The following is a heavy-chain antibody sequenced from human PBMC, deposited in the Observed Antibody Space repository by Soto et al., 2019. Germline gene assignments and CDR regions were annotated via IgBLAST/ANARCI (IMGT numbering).Heavy chain of an antibody. CDR2: ISGSGGST. D-gene: IGHD6-6*01. V-gene: IGHV3-23*01. Sequence: EVQLLESGGGLVQPGGSLRLSCAASGFTFSSYAMSWVRQAPGKGLEWVSAISGSGGSTYYADSVKGRFTISRDNSKNLLHLQMNIRRADDTAVYYCAKVRIAARRDYDYWGQGTLVTVSS. J-gene: IGHJ4*02. CDR1: GFTFSSYA. CDR3: AKVRIAARRDYDY.